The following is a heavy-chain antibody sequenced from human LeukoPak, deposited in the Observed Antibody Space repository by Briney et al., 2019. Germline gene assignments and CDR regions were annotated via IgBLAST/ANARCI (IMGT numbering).Heavy chain of an antibody. D-gene: IGHD6-19*01. CDR3: AKSSMTVAAPFDY. V-gene: IGHV3-30*18. CDR2: ISYDGSNK. CDR1: GFTFNCYG. J-gene: IGHJ4*02. Sequence: GSLILSCAASGFTFNCYGRHWVRQAPGKGLEWVAVISYDGSNKYYADSVKGRFTISRDNSKNTLYLQMNSLRAEDTAVYYCAKSSMTVAAPFDYWGRGTLVTVSS.